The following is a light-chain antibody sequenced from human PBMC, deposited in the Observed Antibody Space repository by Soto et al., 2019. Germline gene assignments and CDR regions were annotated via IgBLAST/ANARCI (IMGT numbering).Light chain of an antibody. CDR1: QSISDT. J-gene: IGKJ1*01. CDR3: QHYNSYSEA. Sequence: EIVMTQSPATLSVSPGGRATLSCRASQSISDTLAWYQQKPGQAPRLLIHGASTRATGFPGRFSGSGSGTEFTLTISSLQPDDFATYYCQHYNSYSEAFGQGTKV. V-gene: IGKV3-15*01. CDR2: GAS.